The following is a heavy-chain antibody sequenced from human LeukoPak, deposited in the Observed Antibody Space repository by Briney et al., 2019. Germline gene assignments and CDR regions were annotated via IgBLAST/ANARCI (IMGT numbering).Heavy chain of an antibody. CDR2: INSDGSST. D-gene: IGHD2/OR15-2a*01. V-gene: IGHV3-74*01. CDR3: AKDAIIIDAFDI. CDR1: GFTFSSYS. Sequence: PGGSLRLSCAASGFTFSSYSMHWVRQTPGKGLVWVSRINSDGSSTTYADSVKGRFTISRDNAKNTLYLQMNSLRAEDTAVYYCAKDAIIIDAFDIWDQGTMVTVSS. J-gene: IGHJ3*02.